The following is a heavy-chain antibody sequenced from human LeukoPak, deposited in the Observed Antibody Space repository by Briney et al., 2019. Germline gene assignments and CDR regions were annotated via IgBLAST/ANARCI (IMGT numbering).Heavy chain of an antibody. D-gene: IGHD3-10*01. Sequence: GGSLRLSCAASGFTFSNYAMSWVRQAPGKGLEWISYIRSNSDALDYADSVKGRFTISRDNAKSSLYLQMNSLRAEDTAMYYCARDLGHYGSGSPYWGRGTLVTVSS. J-gene: IGHJ4*02. CDR3: ARDLGHYGSGSPY. CDR1: GFTFSNYA. CDR2: IRSNSDAL. V-gene: IGHV3-48*04.